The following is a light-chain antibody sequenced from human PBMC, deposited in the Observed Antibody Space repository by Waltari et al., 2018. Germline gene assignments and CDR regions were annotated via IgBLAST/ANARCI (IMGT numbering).Light chain of an antibody. CDR2: YNSDSDK. CDR3: AIWYSSFVV. CDR1: SGINVGTYR. V-gene: IGLV5-39*01. Sequence: QPVLTQPTSLSASPGASARFTCTLRSGINVGTYRIYWYQQKPGSLPRYLLRYNSDSDKQQGSGVPSRFSGSKDASTNAGLLLISGLQSEDEADYYCAIWYSSFVVCGGGTKLTVL. J-gene: IGLJ2*01.